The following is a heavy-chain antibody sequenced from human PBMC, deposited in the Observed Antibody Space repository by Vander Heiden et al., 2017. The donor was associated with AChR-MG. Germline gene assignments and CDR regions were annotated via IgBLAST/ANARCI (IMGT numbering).Heavy chain of an antibody. CDR3: ARDPRAYFYGMDI. D-gene: IGHD3-10*01. CDR2: IYANGTT. Sequence: EVKLVASGGGLVQPGGSLRLACAASGLNIAPNYMTWVRQTPGKGLEWVSVIYANGTTYYADSVKGRFTISRDISKSTVFLQMNSLRVEDTALYHCARDPRAYFYGMDIWGPGTTVTVSS. CDR1: GLNIAPNY. J-gene: IGHJ6*02. V-gene: IGHV3-66*02.